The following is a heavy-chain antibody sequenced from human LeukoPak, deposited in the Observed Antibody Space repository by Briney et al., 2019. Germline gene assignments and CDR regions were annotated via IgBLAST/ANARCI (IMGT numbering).Heavy chain of an antibody. D-gene: IGHD6-19*01. CDR2: ISGSGGST. V-gene: IGHV3-23*01. J-gene: IGHJ4*02. Sequence: GGSLRLSCVASGFTFSSYAVSWVRQAPGKGLEWVSGISGSGGSTHCADSVKGRFTISRDNSKNTLYLQMNSLRAEDTAVYYCAKSNSQWLVPCFDYWGQGTLVTVSS. CDR1: GFTFSSYA. CDR3: AKSNSQWLVPCFDY.